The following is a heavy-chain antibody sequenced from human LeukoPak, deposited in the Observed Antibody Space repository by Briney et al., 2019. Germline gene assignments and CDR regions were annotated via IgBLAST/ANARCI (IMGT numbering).Heavy chain of an antibody. J-gene: IGHJ5*02. CDR2: IYYSGST. CDR1: GGSISSGGYY. CDR3: ARAGYCSSTSCFPWFDP. V-gene: IGHV4-31*03. Sequence: PSQTLSLTCTVSGGSISSGGYYWSWIRQHPGTGLEWIGYIYYSGSTYYNPSLKSRVTISVDTSKNQFSLKLSSVTAADTAVYYCARAGYCSSTSCFPWFDPWGQGTLVTVSS. D-gene: IGHD2-2*01.